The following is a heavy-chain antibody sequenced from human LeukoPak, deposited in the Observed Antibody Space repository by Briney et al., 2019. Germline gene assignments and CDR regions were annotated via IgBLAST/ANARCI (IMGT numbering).Heavy chain of an antibody. J-gene: IGHJ6*03. CDR1: EFTFNNYW. V-gene: IGHV3-74*01. D-gene: IGHD2-15*01. CDR2: INSDGSNT. Sequence: GGSLRLSCAASEFTFNNYWMHWVRQAPGKGLMWVSHINSDGSNTSYADSVKGRFTIFRDNAKNTLYLQLNSLRAEDTAVYYCAKNGDRGAYCSGGTCYPYYYYMDVWGKGTTVTISS. CDR3: AKNGDRGAYCSGGTCYPYYYYMDV.